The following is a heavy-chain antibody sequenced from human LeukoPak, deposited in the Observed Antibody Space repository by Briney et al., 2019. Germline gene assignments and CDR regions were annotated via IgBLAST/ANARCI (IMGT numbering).Heavy chain of an antibody. Sequence: GGSLRLSCAASGFTFSSYEMNWVRQAPGKGLEWVSYISSSGSTIYYADSVKGRFTISRDNAKNPLYLQMNSLRAEDTAVYYCARAGYCSSTSCNYYYYYMDVWGKGTTVTVSS. V-gene: IGHV3-48*03. CDR2: ISSSGSTI. D-gene: IGHD2-2*01. J-gene: IGHJ6*03. CDR1: GFTFSSYE. CDR3: ARAGYCSSTSCNYYYYYMDV.